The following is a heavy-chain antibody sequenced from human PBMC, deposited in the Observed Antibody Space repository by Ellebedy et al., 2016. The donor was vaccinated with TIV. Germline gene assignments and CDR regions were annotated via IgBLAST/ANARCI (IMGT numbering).Heavy chain of an antibody. J-gene: IGHJ4*02. CDR3: AGGSGFLVDF. CDR2: IKQDGSEI. Sequence: GESLKISXAASGFTFSSYAMSWVRQAPGRGLEWVANIKQDGSEIYYVGSVKGRFTISRDNAKNSLYLQMNSLRAEDTAVYYCAGGSGFLVDFWGQGTLVTVSS. V-gene: IGHV3-7*01. D-gene: IGHD1-26*01. CDR1: GFTFSSYA.